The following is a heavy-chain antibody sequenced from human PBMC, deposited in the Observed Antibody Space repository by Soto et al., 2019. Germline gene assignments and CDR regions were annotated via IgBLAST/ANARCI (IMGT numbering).Heavy chain of an antibody. J-gene: IGHJ2*01. CDR3: ARDQGGYNWYFDL. CDR1: GGSISSYY. V-gene: IGHV4-59*01. CDR2: IYYSGST. D-gene: IGHD5-12*01. Sequence: QVQLQESGPGLVKPSETLSLTCTVSGGSISSYYWSWIRQPPGKGLEWIGYIYYSGSTNYNPSLKSRVTISVDTSKNQFSLKLSSVTAADTAVYYCARDQGGYNWYFDLWGRGTLVTVSS.